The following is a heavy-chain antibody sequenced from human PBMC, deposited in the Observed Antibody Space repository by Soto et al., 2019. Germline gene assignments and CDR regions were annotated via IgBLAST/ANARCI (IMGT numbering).Heavy chain of an antibody. D-gene: IGHD5-12*01. CDR1: GWTFSSYW. J-gene: IGHJ4*02. Sequence: GGSVRLSCAPSGWTFSSYWMSWVRQAPGKGLEWVANIKQDGREKDYVESVKCRFTISRDNAKNSLYLQMNSLRAKDTSVDYCGRVEMATTFDYWRQRTLVTASS. CDR2: IKQDGREK. V-gene: IGHV3-7*04. CDR3: GRVEMATTFDY.